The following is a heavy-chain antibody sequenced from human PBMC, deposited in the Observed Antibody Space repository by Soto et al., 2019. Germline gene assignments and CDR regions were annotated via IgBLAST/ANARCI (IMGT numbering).Heavy chain of an antibody. V-gene: IGHV1-69*01. J-gene: IGHJ4*02. CDR2: FLPLFGTT. CDR1: GVTFNNSA. Sequence: QAQLVQSGAEVKKPGSSVKVSCKASGVTFNNSAFSWVRQAPGQGLEWMGGFLPLFGTTNHAQKFQGRLSITADESTSTAYIHLSSLRSEETAIYYCARDHWDYDSSAYQLQFWGQGTLVTVSS. D-gene: IGHD3-22*01. CDR3: ARDHWDYDSSAYQLQF.